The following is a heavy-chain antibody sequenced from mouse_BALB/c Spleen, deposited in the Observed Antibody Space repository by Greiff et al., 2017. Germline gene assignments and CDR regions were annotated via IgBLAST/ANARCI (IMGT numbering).Heavy chain of an antibody. Sequence: VQLKESGPGLVKPSQSLSLTCTVTGYSITSDYAWNWIRQFPGNKLEWMGYISYSGSTSYNPSLKSRISITRDTSKNQFFLQLNSVTTEDTATYYCARGYGNYWGQGTTLTVSS. CDR3: ARGYGNY. CDR1: GYSITSDYA. J-gene: IGHJ2*01. CDR2: ISYSGST. D-gene: IGHD2-10*02. V-gene: IGHV3-2*02.